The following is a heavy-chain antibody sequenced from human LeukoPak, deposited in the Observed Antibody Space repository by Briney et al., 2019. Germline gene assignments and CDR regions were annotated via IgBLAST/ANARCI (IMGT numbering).Heavy chain of an antibody. CDR1: GGSISSYY. CDR3: AXXXXXXXXFHY. V-gene: IGHV4-59*08. Sequence: SETLSLTCTVSGGSISSYYWSWIRQPPGKGLEWIGYIYYTGSINYNASLKSRVTISVDTSKNQFSLKLRSVTAAYTALYYCAXXXXXXXXFHYWGXGTXVTVSS. J-gene: IGHJ4*02. CDR2: IYYTGSI.